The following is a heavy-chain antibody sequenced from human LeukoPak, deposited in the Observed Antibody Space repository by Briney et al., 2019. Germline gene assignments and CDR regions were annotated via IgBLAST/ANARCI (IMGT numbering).Heavy chain of an antibody. CDR3: VSGGGSGSYFYFDY. Sequence: SETLSLTCTVSGGSISSSSYYWGWIRQPPGKGLEWIGYMYYSGSTNYSPPLKSRVTISVDTSKNQFSLKLSSVTAADTAVYYCVSGGGSGSYFYFDYWGQGALVTVSS. V-gene: IGHV4-61*05. CDR2: MYYSGST. CDR1: GGSISSSSYY. J-gene: IGHJ4*02. D-gene: IGHD3-10*01.